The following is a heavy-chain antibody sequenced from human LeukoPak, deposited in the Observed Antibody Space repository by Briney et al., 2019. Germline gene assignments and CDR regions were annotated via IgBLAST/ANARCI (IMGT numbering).Heavy chain of an antibody. D-gene: IGHD2-2*01. CDR2: IWNDGSNK. CDR1: GFTLSSYG. Sequence: GRSLRLSRAASGFTLSSYGMHWVRQAPGQGLEWVAVIWNDGSNKYYVDSVKGRFTISRDNSKNTLYLQMNSLRTEDTAVYYCARDYCSSTSCLFDYWGQGTLVTVSS. V-gene: IGHV3-33*01. CDR3: ARDYCSSTSCLFDY. J-gene: IGHJ4*02.